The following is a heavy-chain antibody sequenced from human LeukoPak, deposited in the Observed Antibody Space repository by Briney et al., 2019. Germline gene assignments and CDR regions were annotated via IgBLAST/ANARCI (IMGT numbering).Heavy chain of an antibody. J-gene: IGHJ5*02. V-gene: IGHV4-4*07. Sequence: SEPLSLTCTVSGGSISSYYWSWLRQPAGKGLEWIGRIYTSRSTNYNPSLKSRVTMSVDTSKNQFSLKLSSVTAADTAVYYCARGDSSRVWFDPWGQGTLVTVSS. D-gene: IGHD6-13*01. CDR2: IYTSRST. CDR1: GGSISSYY. CDR3: ARGDSSRVWFDP.